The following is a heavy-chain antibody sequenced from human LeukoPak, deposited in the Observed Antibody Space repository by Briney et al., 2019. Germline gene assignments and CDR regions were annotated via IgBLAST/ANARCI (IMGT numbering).Heavy chain of an antibody. CDR3: ARDKVEWELLSASLGFDY. CDR2: ISSSSSTI. J-gene: IGHJ4*02. Sequence: GGSLRLSCTASGFTFSSYSMNWVRQAPGKGLEWVSYISSSSSTIYYADSVKGRFTISRDNAKNSLYLQMNSLRAEDTAVYYCARDKVEWELLSASLGFDYWGQGTLVTVSS. D-gene: IGHD1-26*01. V-gene: IGHV3-48*04. CDR1: GFTFSSYS.